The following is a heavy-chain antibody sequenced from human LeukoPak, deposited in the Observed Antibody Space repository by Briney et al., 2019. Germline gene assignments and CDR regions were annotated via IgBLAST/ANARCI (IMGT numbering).Heavy chain of an antibody. CDR3: ARRLTQYDCFDP. CDR1: GDSVSSNSVT. V-gene: IGHV6-1*01. CDR2: TYYRSPWYN. Sequence: SQTLSLTCAISGDSVSSNSVTWNWIRQSPSRGLEWLARTYYRSPWYNDYAVSVRGRITVNPDASKNQFSLHLNSVTPEDTAVYYCARRLTQYDCFDPWGQGILVTVSS. D-gene: IGHD2-2*01. J-gene: IGHJ5*02.